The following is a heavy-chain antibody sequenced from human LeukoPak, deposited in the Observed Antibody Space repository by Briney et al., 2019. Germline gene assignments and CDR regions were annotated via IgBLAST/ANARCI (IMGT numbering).Heavy chain of an antibody. CDR1: GFTFSSYA. V-gene: IGHV3-23*01. Sequence: PGGTLRLSCVASGFTFSSYAMSWVRQAPGKGLEWVSNISGSGRGGNTYYADSVKGRFTISRDNAKNSLYLQMNSLRAEDTAVYYCAELGITMIGGVWGKGTTVTISS. J-gene: IGHJ6*04. D-gene: IGHD3-10*02. CDR2: ISGSGRGGNT. CDR3: AELGITMIGGV.